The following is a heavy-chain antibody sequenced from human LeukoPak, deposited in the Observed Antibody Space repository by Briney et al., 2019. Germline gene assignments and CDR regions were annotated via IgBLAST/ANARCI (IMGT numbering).Heavy chain of an antibody. CDR2: IYHGGST. D-gene: IGHD4-17*01. V-gene: IGHV4-38-2*02. CDR1: GYSISSGYY. Sequence: ASETLSLTCTVSGYSISSGYYWGWIRQPPGKGLEWIGSIYHGGSTYYNPSLKSRVTISVDTPKNQFSLKLSSVTAADTAVYYCARLRPSNDAFDIWGQGTMVTVSS. CDR3: ARLRPSNDAFDI. J-gene: IGHJ3*02.